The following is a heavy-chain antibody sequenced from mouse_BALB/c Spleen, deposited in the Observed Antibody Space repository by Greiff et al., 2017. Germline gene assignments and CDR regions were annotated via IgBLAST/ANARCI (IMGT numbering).Heavy chain of an antibody. D-gene: IGHD1-1*02. J-gene: IGHJ2*01. CDR3: TRSSGLWPFDY. V-gene: IGHV1S81*02. Sequence: QVQLKQPGAELVKPGASVKLSCKASGYTFTSYYMYWVKQRPGQGLEWIGGINPSNGGTNFNEKFKSKATLTVDKSSSTAYMQLSSLTSEDSAVYYCTRSSGLWPFDYWGQGTTLTVSS. CDR2: INPSNGGT. CDR1: GYTFTSYY.